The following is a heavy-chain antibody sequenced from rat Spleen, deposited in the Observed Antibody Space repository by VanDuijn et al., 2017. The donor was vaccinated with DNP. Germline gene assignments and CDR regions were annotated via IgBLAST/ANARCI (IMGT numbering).Heavy chain of an antibody. Sequence: EVQLVESGGGLVQPGRSVKLSCAASGFTFSNYDMAWVRQAPKKGLEWVATISYDGSSTYYRDSVKGRFTISRDNAKSTLYLQMDSLRSEDTATYYCIRRTVVTGAMDAWGQGTAVAVSS. CDR1: GFTFSNYD. CDR3: IRRTVVTGAMDA. CDR2: ISYDGSST. D-gene: IGHD1-1*01. J-gene: IGHJ4*01. V-gene: IGHV5-7*01.